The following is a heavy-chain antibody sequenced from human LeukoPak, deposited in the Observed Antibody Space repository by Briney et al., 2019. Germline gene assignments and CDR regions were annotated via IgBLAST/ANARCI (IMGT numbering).Heavy chain of an antibody. CDR3: ARGTIEARLGY. Sequence: PSETLSLTCTVSGGSISSYYWSWIRQPPGKGLEWIGYIYYSGSTNYNPSLKSRVTISVDTSKNQFSLHLSSVTAADTAVYYCARGTIEARLGYWGQGTLVTVSS. CDR1: GGSISSYY. D-gene: IGHD6-6*01. J-gene: IGHJ4*02. V-gene: IGHV4-59*08. CDR2: IYYSGST.